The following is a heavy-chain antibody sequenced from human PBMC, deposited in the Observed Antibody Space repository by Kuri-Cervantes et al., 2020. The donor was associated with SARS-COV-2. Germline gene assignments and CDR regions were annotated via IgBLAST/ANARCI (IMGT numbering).Heavy chain of an antibody. CDR3: ARSYGVRYVPFDH. Sequence: GESLKISFAASGFTFSSYAMHWVRQSPGKGLEWVANIKFDGSDKYYVDSVRGRFTISRDNAKNSLFLQLNSLTAADTAVYYCARSYGVRYVPFDHWGPGTLVTVSS. CDR2: IKFDGSDK. D-gene: IGHD4-17*01. J-gene: IGHJ4*02. V-gene: IGHV3-7*05. CDR1: GFTFSSYA.